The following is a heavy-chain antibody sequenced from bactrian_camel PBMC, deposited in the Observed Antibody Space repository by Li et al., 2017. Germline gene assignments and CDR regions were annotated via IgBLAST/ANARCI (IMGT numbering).Heavy chain of an antibody. CDR2: IENDGET. D-gene: IGHD6*01. Sequence: VQLVESGGGSVQAGGSLKLSCAVSGYIVSTCGMGWYRQPPGKEREGVAAIENDGETVYPDSMKGRFTISKDNTKNTLYLQMYSLEPEDTAMYTCAAGPPRRTYGGNWHEDRWYGRWGRGTQVTVS. CDR1: GYIVSTCG. J-gene: IGHJ4*01. V-gene: IGHV3S53*01. CDR3: AAGPPRRTYGGNWHEDRWYGR.